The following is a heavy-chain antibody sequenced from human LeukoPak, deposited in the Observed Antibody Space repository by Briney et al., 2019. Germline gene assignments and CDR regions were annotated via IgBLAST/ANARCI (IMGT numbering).Heavy chain of an antibody. CDR2: IYYSGST. J-gene: IGHJ5*02. V-gene: IGHV4-39*07. CDR1: GDSISSSNYY. Sequence: SETLSLTCTVSGDSISSSNYYWGWIRQPPGKGLEWIGSIYYSGSTYYNPSLKSRVTISVDTSKNQFSLKLSSVTAADTAVYYCARERLVRGHGGFDPWGQGTLVTVSS. D-gene: IGHD3-10*01. CDR3: ARERLVRGHGGFDP.